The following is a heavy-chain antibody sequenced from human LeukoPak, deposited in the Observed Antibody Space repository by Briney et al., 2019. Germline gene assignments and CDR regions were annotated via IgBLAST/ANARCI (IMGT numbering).Heavy chain of an antibody. Sequence: GASVKVSCKASGYTFTNYGISWVRQAPGQGLEWMGIINPSGGSTSYAQKFQGRVTMTRDTSTSTVYMELSSLRSEDTAVYYCATRRSSGWDDAFDIWGQGTMVTVSS. J-gene: IGHJ3*02. CDR1: GYTFTNYG. CDR2: INPSGGST. V-gene: IGHV1-46*01. D-gene: IGHD6-19*01. CDR3: ATRRSSGWDDAFDI.